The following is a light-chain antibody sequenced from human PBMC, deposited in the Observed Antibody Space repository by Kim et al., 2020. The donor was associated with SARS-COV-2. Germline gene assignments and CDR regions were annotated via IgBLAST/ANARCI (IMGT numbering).Light chain of an antibody. CDR2: DAS. V-gene: IGKV3-15*01. Sequence: EIVMTQSPATLSVPPGERAALSCKSSQNVGTKLAWYQQKPGQAPRLLIYDASTRASGIPDRFFGSGSGTEFTLIIGRLHSEDFALYYCQQYHNWPPITFGQGTRLEIK. CDR1: QNVGTK. CDR3: QQYHNWPPIT. J-gene: IGKJ5*01.